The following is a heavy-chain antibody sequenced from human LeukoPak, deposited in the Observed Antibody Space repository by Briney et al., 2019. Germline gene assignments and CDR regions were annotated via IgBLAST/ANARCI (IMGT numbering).Heavy chain of an antibody. CDR1: GFTFSSYA. D-gene: IGHD1-1*01. V-gene: IGHV3-23*01. Sequence: PGGSLRLSCAASGFTFSSYAMSWVRQAPGKGLEWVSAISGSGGSTYYADSVKGRFTVSRDDSKNTLSLQMNNLRLEDTAMYYCVKDAWPRNGVFDPFDIWGQGTMVIVSS. CDR2: ISGSGGST. J-gene: IGHJ3*02. CDR3: VKDAWPRNGVFDPFDI.